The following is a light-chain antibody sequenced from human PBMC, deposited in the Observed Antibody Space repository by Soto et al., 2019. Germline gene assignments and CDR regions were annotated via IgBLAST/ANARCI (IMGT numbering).Light chain of an antibody. J-gene: IGKJ2*01. V-gene: IGKV1-39*01. Sequence: DIQMTQSPSSLSASVGDRVTITCRASQTISTYLNWYQQKPGKAPRLLIYDASSLLSGVPSRFSGSGSGTDFTLTIARLQPEDCSTYYCQQSDSTPYTFGQGTKVEI. CDR3: QQSDSTPYT. CDR1: QTISTY. CDR2: DAS.